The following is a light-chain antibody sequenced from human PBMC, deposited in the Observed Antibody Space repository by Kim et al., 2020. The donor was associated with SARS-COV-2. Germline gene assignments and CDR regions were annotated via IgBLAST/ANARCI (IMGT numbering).Light chain of an antibody. J-gene: IGKJ2*01. CDR3: QQYYSYRYT. V-gene: IGKV1-5*01. Sequence: DIHMTQSPSTLSASVGDRVTITCRASQSINNWVAWYQQKPGKAPQPLIYGASNLESGVTSRFSGSGSGTEFTLTISSLQPDDFATYYCQQYYSYRYTFGQGTKLEI. CDR2: GAS. CDR1: QSINNW.